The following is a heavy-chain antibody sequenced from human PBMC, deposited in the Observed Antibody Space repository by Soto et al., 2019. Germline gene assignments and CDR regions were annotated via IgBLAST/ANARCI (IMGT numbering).Heavy chain of an antibody. CDR2: TYYNGNA. CDR1: GGSIDRRNYY. D-gene: IGHD3-10*01. CDR3: ARHFVAVVIKGWGY. V-gene: IGHV4-39*01. Sequence: SETLSLTCNVSGGSIDRRNYYWDWLRQPPGKGLEWIGTTYYNGNAYYNPSLRSRVSMSVDTSKNQFSLKLSSVTAADTAVYYCARHFVAVVIKGWGYWXKGKLVT. J-gene: IGHJ4*02.